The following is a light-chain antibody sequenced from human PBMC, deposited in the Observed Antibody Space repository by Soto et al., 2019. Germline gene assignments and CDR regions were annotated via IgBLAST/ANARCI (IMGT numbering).Light chain of an antibody. Sequence: QSVLTQPRSVSGSPGQSVTISCTGTSSDVGGYNSVSWYQQHPGKAPKLMIYEVSNRPSGVSNRFSGSKSGNTASLTISGLQAEDEADYYCSSYTSSSTPYVFGTGTKLTVL. CDR1: SSDVGGYNS. CDR2: EVS. J-gene: IGLJ1*01. CDR3: SSYTSSSTPYV. V-gene: IGLV2-14*01.